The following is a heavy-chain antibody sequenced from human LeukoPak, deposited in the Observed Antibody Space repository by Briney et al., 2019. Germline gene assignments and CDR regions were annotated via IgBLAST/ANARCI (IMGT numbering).Heavy chain of an antibody. CDR1: GITLSNYG. CDR2: ISGSGGGT. V-gene: IGHV3-23*01. D-gene: IGHD3-10*01. Sequence: GGSLRLSCAVSGITLSNYGMSWVRQAPGKGLEWVAGISGSGGGTVYADSVKGRFTISRVNPKNTLYLQMNSLRAEDTAVYFCAKRGVVIRVVLVGFHKEAYYFDTWGQGALVTVSS. J-gene: IGHJ4*02. CDR3: AKRGVVIRVVLVGFHKEAYYFDT.